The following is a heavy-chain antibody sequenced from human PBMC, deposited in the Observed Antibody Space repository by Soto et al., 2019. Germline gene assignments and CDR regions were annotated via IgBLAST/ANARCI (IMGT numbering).Heavy chain of an antibody. V-gene: IGHV1-69*01. CDR1: GGTFSSYA. J-gene: IGHJ4*02. Sequence: QVQLVQSGAEVKTPGSSVKVSCKASGGTFSSYAISWVRQAPGQGLEWMGGIITIFGTANYARKFQGRVTITADESTSTAYMELSILRSEDTAVYYCARYGGDYVFFDYWGQGTLVTVSS. CDR3: ARYGGDYVFFDY. D-gene: IGHD4-17*01. CDR2: IITIFGTA.